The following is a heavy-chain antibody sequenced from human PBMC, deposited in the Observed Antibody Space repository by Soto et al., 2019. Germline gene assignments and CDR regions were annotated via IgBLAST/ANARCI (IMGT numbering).Heavy chain of an antibody. V-gene: IGHV4-34*01. CDR2: INDRGSI. CDR3: ARESHDILTGPPWVWYFDL. D-gene: IGHD3-9*01. Sequence: QVQLQQWGAGPLRPLETLSLTCGVSGGSFSGYYWAWIRQPPGKGLEWIGEINDRGSINYNPSLKSRVSISVDTSKNHYPLNLRSVTAADTAVYYCARESHDILTGPPWVWYFDLWGRGTLVTVSS. J-gene: IGHJ2*01. CDR1: GGSFSGYY.